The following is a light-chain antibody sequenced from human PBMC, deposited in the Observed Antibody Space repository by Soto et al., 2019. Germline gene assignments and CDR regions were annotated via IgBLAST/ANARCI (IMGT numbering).Light chain of an antibody. Sequence: DIQMTQSPSTLSASVGDRVTITCRASQNINIWLAWYQQKPGKAPKLLIYNAAYLESGVPSRFSGSGSGTEFALTISSLQPDDFAIYYCQQYNGDSRGFGQGTMVELK. V-gene: IGKV1-5*01. CDR2: NAA. CDR1: QNINIW. J-gene: IGKJ1*01. CDR3: QQYNGDSRG.